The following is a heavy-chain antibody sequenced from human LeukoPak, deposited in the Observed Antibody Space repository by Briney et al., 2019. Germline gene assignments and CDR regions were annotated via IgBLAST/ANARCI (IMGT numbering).Heavy chain of an antibody. CDR3: AKGYFDY. CDR2: TSWNSGSI. CDR1: GFTFDDYA. Sequence: GGSLRLSCAASGFTFDDYAMHWVRQAPGKGLEWVSGTSWNSGSIGYADSVKGRFTISRDNAKNSLYLQMNSLRAEDTALYYCAKGYFDYWGQGTLVTVSS. V-gene: IGHV3-9*01. J-gene: IGHJ4*02.